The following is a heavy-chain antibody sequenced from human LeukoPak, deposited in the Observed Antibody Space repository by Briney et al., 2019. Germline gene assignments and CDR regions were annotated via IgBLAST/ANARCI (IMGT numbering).Heavy chain of an antibody. J-gene: IGHJ4*02. CDR3: YGSGSYFVDY. CDR2: ILYDGSNK. CDR1: GFTFSNYG. Sequence: GRSQRLSCAASGFTFSNYGMHWVRQAPGKGLEWVAVILYDGSNKYYADSVKGRFTISRDNAKNSLYLQMNSLRAEDTAVYYCYGSGSYFVDYWGQGTLVTVSS. D-gene: IGHD3-10*01. V-gene: IGHV3-30*03.